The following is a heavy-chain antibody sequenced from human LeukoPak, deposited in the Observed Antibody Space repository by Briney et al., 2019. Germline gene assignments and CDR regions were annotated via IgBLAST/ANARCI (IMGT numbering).Heavy chain of an antibody. CDR3: ARGRLHYDSSGYSSFYH. Sequence: PGGSLRLSCAASGFTFSSYAMHWVRQAPGKGLEWVAAISYDGSNKYYADSVKGRFTISRDNSKNTLYLQMNSLRAEDTAVYYCARGRLHYDSSGYSSFYHWGQGTLVTVSS. J-gene: IGHJ4*02. V-gene: IGHV3-30*03. CDR1: GFTFSSYA. CDR2: ISYDGSNK. D-gene: IGHD3-22*01.